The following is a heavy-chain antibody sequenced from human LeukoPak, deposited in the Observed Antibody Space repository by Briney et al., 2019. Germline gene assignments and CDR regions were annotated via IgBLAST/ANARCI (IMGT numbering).Heavy chain of an antibody. D-gene: IGHD4-17*01. CDR2: ISGSGGST. Sequence: GGSLRLSCAASGFTFSSYAMSWVRQAPGKGREGVSAISGSGGSTYYADSVKGRFTVSRDNSKNTLYLQMNSLRAEDTAVYCCAKSMTTVTTGSQHWGQGTLVTVSS. V-gene: IGHV3-23*01. CDR3: AKSMTTVTTGSQH. J-gene: IGHJ1*01. CDR1: GFTFSSYA.